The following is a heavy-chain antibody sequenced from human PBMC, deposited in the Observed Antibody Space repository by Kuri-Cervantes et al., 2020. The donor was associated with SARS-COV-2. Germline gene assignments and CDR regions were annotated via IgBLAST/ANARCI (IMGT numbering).Heavy chain of an antibody. V-gene: IGHV4-39*01. CDR2: MYYIGST. CDR1: GDSISISRYY. J-gene: IGHJ6*03. D-gene: IGHD3-22*01. Sequence: SETLSLTCTVYGDSISISRYYWGWFRQPPVKGREWIGSMYYIGSTNYNPSLKSRLTMPVDTSKNQFSLKLSSVTAADTAIYYCPGFYYYDSSGFVANHYYKDVCGKAIT. CDR3: PGFYYYDSSGFVANHYYKDV.